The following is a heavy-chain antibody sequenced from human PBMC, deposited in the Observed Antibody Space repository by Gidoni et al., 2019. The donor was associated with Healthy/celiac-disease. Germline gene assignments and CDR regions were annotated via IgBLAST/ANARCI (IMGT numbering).Heavy chain of an antibody. CDR1: GYSFTSYW. D-gene: IGHD3-22*01. CDR3: ARHSPADYYDSSGYYLGWFDP. Sequence: EVQLVQSGAEVKKPGASLRISCKGSGYSFTSYWISWVRQMPGKGLEWMGRIDPSDSYTNYSPSFQGHVTISADKSISTAYLQWSSLKASDTAMYYCARHSPADYYDSSGYYLGWFDPWGQGTLVTVSS. CDR2: IDPSDSYT. V-gene: IGHV5-10-1*03. J-gene: IGHJ5*02.